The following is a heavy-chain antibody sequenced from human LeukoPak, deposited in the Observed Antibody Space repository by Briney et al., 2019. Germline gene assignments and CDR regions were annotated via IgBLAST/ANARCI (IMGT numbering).Heavy chain of an antibody. CDR1: GGSFSVYY. V-gene: IGHV4-34*01. CDR3: ARKLRDAPFDY. D-gene: IGHD4-17*01. CDR2: INHSGST. J-gene: IGHJ4*02. Sequence: SETLSLTCAVYGGSFSVYYWSWIRQPPGKGLEWIGEINHSGSTNYNPSLKSRVTISVDTSKNQFSLKLSSVTAADTAVYYCARKLRDAPFDYWGQGTLVTVSS.